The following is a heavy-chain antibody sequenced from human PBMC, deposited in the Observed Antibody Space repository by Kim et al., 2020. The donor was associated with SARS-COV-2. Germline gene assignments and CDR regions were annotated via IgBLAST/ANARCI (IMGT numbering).Heavy chain of an antibody. CDR1: GGTFSSYA. CDR2: IIPIFGTA. V-gene: IGHV1-69*13. Sequence: SVKVSCKASGGTFSSYAISWVRQAPGQGLEWMGGIIPIFGTANYAQKFQGRVTITADESTSTAYMELSSLRSEDTAVYYCARVQEQQLPLYYYYGMDVWGQGTTVTVSS. D-gene: IGHD6-13*01. J-gene: IGHJ6*02. CDR3: ARVQEQQLPLYYYYGMDV.